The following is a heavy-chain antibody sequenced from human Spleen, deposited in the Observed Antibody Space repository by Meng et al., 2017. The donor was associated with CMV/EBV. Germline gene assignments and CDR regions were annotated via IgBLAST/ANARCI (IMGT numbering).Heavy chain of an antibody. CDR2: ISYDGSNK. CDR3: ARDYDIAAAGRGGYFDY. J-gene: IGHJ4*02. V-gene: IGHV3-30*04. CDR1: GFTFNNYE. D-gene: IGHD6-13*01. Sequence: GGSLRLSCAASGFTFNNYEMNWVRQAPGKGLEWVAVISYDGSNKYYADSVKGRFTISRDNSQNTLYLQMNSLRAEDTAMYYCARDYDIAAAGRGGYFDYWGQGTLVTVSS.